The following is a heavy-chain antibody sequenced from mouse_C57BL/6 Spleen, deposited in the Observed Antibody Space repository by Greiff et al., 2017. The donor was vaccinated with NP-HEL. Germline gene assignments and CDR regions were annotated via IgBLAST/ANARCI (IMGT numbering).Heavy chain of an antibody. CDR2: IDPSDSET. CDR1: GYTFTSYW. J-gene: IGHJ1*03. D-gene: IGHD1-1*01. CDR3: ARFQSSTVVYWYFDV. V-gene: IGHV1-52*01. Sequence: QVQLQQPGAELVRPGSSVKLSCKASGYTFTSYWMHWVKQRPIQGLEWIGNIDPSDSETHYNQKFKDKATLTVDKSSSPAYMQLSSLTSEDSAVYYCARFQSSTVVYWYFDVWGTGTTVTVSS.